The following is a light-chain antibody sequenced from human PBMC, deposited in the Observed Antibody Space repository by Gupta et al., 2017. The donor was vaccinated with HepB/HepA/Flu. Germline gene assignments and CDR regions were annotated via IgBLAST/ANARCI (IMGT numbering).Light chain of an antibody. CDR3: QQSSITPFT. Sequence: DIQMTQSPSSLSASVGDRVTITCRASQSITNYLNWYQHKPGKAPKLLISATSILRSGVPSRFSGSGSGTDFTLTISSLQPEDFATYYCQQSSITPFTFGHGTKVDIK. J-gene: IGKJ3*01. CDR2: ATS. V-gene: IGKV1-39*01. CDR1: QSITNY.